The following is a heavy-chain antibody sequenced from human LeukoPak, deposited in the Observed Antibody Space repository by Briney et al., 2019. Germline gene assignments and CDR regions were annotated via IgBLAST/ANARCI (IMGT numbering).Heavy chain of an antibody. CDR2: VRYGGNIK. J-gene: IGHJ4*02. D-gene: IGHD3-9*01. CDR3: TKDLGTEYNIFGY. V-gene: IGHV3-30*02. CDR1: ELTFSAYA. Sequence: PGGSLRLSCATSELTFSAYAMHWIRQAPGRGLEWVAFVRYGGNIKYYADSVKGRFTISRDNSKNTLYLQMNSLRPEDTAVYYCTKDLGTEYNIFGYWGQGTLVTVSS.